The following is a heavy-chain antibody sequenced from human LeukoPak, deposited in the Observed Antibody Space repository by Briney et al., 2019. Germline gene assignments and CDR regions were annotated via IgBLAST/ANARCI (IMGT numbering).Heavy chain of an antibody. CDR3: ARAVTYFYGSVTYDWFES. CDR1: GFTFSSYW. Sequence: SGGSLRLSCAASGFTFSSYWMHWVRQTPGKGLMWVSRIESNGLALYADSVRDRFTISGDNAKNTVYLQMNSLRADDTAMYYCARAVTYFYGSVTYDWFESWGQGTLVTVSS. D-gene: IGHD3-10*01. V-gene: IGHV3-74*01. J-gene: IGHJ5*01. CDR2: IESNGLA.